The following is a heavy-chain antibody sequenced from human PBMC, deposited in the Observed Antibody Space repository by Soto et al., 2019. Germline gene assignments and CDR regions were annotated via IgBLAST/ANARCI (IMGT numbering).Heavy chain of an antibody. CDR2: ISGSGGST. J-gene: IGHJ4*02. V-gene: IGHV3-23*01. D-gene: IGHD3-3*01. CDR1: GFTFSSYA. Sequence: PGGSLRLSCAASGFTFSSYAMSWVRQAPGKGLEWVSAISGSGGSTYYADSVKGRFTISRDNSKNTLYLQMNSLRAEDTAVYYCAKDAFGVVTTGGNYFDYWGQGTLVTVSS. CDR3: AKDAFGVVTTGGNYFDY.